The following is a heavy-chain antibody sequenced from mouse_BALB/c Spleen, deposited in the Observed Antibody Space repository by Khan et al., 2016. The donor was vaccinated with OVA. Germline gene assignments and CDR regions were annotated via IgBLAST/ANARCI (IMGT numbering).Heavy chain of an antibody. CDR2: INPSNGYT. CDR3: VRDGAYYRSDGWFAY. V-gene: IGHV1-4*01. J-gene: IGHJ3*01. D-gene: IGHD2-14*01. CDR1: GYTFTSYT. Sequence: QVQLQQSGAELARPGASVKMSCKASGYTFTSYTIHWIKLRPGQGLEWIGYINPSNGYTNYNQKFKDKATLTADKSSTTAYMQLSSLTSDDSAVYTCVRDGAYYRSDGWFAYWGQGTLVTVSA.